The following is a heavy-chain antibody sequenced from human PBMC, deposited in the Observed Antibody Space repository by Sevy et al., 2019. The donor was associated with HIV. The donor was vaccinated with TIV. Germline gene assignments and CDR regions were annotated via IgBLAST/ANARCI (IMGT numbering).Heavy chain of an antibody. Sequence: GGSLRLSCAASGVISSNYAMSWVRQAPGKGLEWVSVISDSGDNIQYADSVKGRFTISRDNSKNTLYLQMSSLRAEDTAVYYCAKEGGWYQAYFDYWGQGTLVTVSS. V-gene: IGHV3-23*01. CDR1: GVISSNYA. J-gene: IGHJ4*02. D-gene: IGHD6-19*01. CDR2: ISDSGDNI. CDR3: AKEGGWYQAYFDY.